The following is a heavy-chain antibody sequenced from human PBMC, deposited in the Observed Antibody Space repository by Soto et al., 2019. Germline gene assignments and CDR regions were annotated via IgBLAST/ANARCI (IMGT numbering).Heavy chain of an antibody. V-gene: IGHV4-59*08. Sequence: SETLSLTCTVSGGSISSYYWSWIRQTPGQGLEWIGYMYFSGSTSYNPSLKSRVTVSVDTSKNQFSLKLNSVTAADTAVYYFGSLMVVVPSAMLAFGIGGQGTMLT. CDR3: GSLMVVVPSAMLAFGI. CDR2: MYFSGST. CDR1: GGSISSYY. J-gene: IGHJ3*02. D-gene: IGHD2-2*01.